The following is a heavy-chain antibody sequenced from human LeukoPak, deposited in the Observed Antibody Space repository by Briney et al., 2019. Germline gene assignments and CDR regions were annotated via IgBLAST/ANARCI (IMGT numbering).Heavy chain of an antibody. CDR2: INHSGST. V-gene: IGHV4-34*01. CDR1: GGSFSGYY. J-gene: IGHJ3*02. D-gene: IGHD3-16*02. CDR3: ARDGGRYNAFDI. Sequence: PSETLSLTCAAYGGSFSGYYWSWIRQPPGKGLEWIGEINHSGSTNYNPSLKSRVTISVDTSKNQFSLRLSSVTAADTAVYYCARDGGRYNAFDIWGQGTMVTVSS.